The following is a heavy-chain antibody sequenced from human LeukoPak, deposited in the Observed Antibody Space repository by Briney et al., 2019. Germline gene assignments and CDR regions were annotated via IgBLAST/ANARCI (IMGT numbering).Heavy chain of an antibody. CDR2: IYYSGCT. V-gene: IGHV4-31*03. Sequence: SETLSLTCTVSGGSISSGGYYWSWIRQHPGKGLEWIGYIYYSGCTYYNPSLKSRVTISVDTSKNQFSLKLSSVTAADTAVYYCARDSNILTPGPWGQGTLVTVSS. CDR3: ARDSNILTPGP. J-gene: IGHJ5*02. CDR1: GGSISSGGYY. D-gene: IGHD3-9*01.